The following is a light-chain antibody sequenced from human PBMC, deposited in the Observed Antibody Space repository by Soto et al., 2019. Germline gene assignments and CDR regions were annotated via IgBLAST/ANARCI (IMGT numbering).Light chain of an antibody. CDR2: DAS. CDR1: QSVSTY. CDR3: QQYNNWPIT. Sequence: EIVLTQSPVTLSLSPGERATLSCRASQSVSTYVAWYQQKPGQAPRLLIYDASNRATGIPARFSGSGSGTDFTLTISSLQSEDFAVYYCQQYNNWPITFGQGRRLEIK. J-gene: IGKJ5*01. V-gene: IGKV3-11*01.